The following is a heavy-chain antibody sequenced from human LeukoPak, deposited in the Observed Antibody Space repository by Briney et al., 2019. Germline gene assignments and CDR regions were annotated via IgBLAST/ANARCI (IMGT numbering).Heavy chain of an antibody. Sequence: SETLSLTCAVYGGAFSGYYCGSIRQPPGKGLEWIGEINHSGSTNYNPSLKSRVTISVDTSKNQFSLKLSSVTAADTAVYYCARGSNYYDSSGYYGAPPEYFQHWGQGTLVTVSS. D-gene: IGHD3-22*01. V-gene: IGHV4-34*01. J-gene: IGHJ1*01. CDR2: INHSGST. CDR1: GGAFSGYY. CDR3: ARGSNYYDSSGYYGAPPEYFQH.